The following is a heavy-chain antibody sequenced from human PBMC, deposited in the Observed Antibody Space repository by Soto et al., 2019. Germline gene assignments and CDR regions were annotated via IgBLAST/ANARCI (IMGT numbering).Heavy chain of an antibody. CDR1: GGTFSNYA. Sequence: SVKVSCKASGGTFSNYAINWVRQAPGQGLEWMGGIIPVFGTGNYAQKFQGRVTITADESTSTAYLDLSGLRPEDTAVYYCARPVEMATISRSYLFYWGQGTLVTVSS. CDR3: ARPVEMATISRSYLFY. D-gene: IGHD5-12*01. V-gene: IGHV1-69*13. J-gene: IGHJ4*02. CDR2: IIPVFGTG.